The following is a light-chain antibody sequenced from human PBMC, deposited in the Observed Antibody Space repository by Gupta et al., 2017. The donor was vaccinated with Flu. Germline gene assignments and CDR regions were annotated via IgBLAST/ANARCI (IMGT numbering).Light chain of an antibody. J-gene: IGLJ2*01. CDR2: EGS. CDR1: SSDAGSYNL. V-gene: IGLV2-23*01. CDR3: CSYAGSSTLV. Sequence: QSALTQPAFVSGSPGQSITISCTGTSSDAGSYNLVSWYQQHPGKAPKLMIHEGSKRPSGVSNRFSGSKSGNTASLTISGLQAEDEADYYCCSYAGSSTLVFGGGTKLTVL.